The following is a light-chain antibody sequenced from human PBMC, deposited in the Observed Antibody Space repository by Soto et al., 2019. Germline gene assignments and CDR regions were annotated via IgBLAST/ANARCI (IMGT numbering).Light chain of an antibody. Sequence: QSALTQPRSVSVSPGQSVIISCTGTSSDVGAYNYVSWYQHHPGKAPKAMIYDVNKRPSGVPDRFSGSKSGHTASLTISGLQAEDEGDYYCSSYAGSYTYVFGSGTKLTVL. CDR2: DVN. J-gene: IGLJ1*01. CDR1: SSDVGAYNY. V-gene: IGLV2-11*01. CDR3: SSYAGSYTYV.